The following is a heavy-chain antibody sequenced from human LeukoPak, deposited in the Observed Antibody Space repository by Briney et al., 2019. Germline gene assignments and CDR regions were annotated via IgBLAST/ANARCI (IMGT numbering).Heavy chain of an antibody. V-gene: IGHV3-64*01. J-gene: IGHJ5*02. Sequence: GGSLRLSCAASGFTFSSYAMHWVRQAPGKGLEYVSAISSNGGSTYYANSVKGRFTISRDNSKNTLYLQMGGLRAEDMAVYYCARALGGIYCSSTSCYFLDWFDPWGQGALVTVSS. CDR3: ARALGGIYCSSTSCYFLDWFDP. D-gene: IGHD2-2*01. CDR1: GFTFSSYA. CDR2: ISSNGGST.